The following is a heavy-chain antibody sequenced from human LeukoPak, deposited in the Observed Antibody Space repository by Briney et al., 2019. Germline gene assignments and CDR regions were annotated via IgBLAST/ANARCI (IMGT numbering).Heavy chain of an antibody. D-gene: IGHD1-7*01. J-gene: IGHJ5*02. Sequence: GGSLRLSCTASGFTFCDYAMSWVRQAPGKGLEWVGFIRSKAYGGTLEYAASVTGRFTISRDDSKSIAYLQMNSLKTEDSVVLFCATVITGTAAWFNRWSQGTLVTVSS. V-gene: IGHV3-49*04. CDR1: GFTFCDYA. CDR2: IRSKAYGGTL. CDR3: ATVITGTAAWFNR.